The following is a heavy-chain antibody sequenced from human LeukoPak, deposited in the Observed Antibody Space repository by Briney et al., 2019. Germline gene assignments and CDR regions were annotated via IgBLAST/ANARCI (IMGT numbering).Heavy chain of an antibody. V-gene: IGHV4-38-2*02. Sequence: SETLSLTCTVSGYSISSGYYWGWIRQPPGKGLEWIGSIYYSGSTYYNPSLKSRVTISVDTSKNQFSLRLSSVTAADTAVYYCARDPYYGSGNVWGKGTTVTVSS. CDR1: GYSISSGYY. J-gene: IGHJ6*04. CDR3: ARDPYYGSGNV. D-gene: IGHD3-10*01. CDR2: IYYSGST.